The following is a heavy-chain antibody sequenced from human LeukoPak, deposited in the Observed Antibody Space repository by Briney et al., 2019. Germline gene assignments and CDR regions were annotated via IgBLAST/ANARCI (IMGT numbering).Heavy chain of an antibody. D-gene: IGHD6-19*01. CDR3: TTSSGWYRVGY. J-gene: IGHJ4*02. V-gene: IGHV4-34*01. CDR2: INHSGST. Sequence: SETLSLTCAVYGGSFSGYYWSWIRQPPGKGLEWIGEINHSGSTNYNPSLKSRVTISVDTSKNQFSLTLTSVTAADTAVYYCTTSSGWYRVGYWGQGTLVTVSS. CDR1: GGSFSGYY.